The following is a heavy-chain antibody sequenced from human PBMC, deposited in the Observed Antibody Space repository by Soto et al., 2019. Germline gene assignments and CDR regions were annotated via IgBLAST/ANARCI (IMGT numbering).Heavy chain of an antibody. CDR3: ARGYPINY. CDR1: GFTFSTYG. J-gene: IGHJ4*02. V-gene: IGHV3-48*01. CDR2: ISSSSGTI. D-gene: IGHD1-26*01. Sequence: GGSLRLSCAASGFTFSTYGMNWVRQAPGKGLEWVSYISSSSGTIYYADSVKGRFTISRDNGKNSLYLQMNSLRAEDTSVYYCARGYPINYWGLGTLVTVSS.